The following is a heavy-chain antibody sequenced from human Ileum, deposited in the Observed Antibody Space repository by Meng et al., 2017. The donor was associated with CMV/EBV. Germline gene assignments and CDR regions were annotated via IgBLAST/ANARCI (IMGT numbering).Heavy chain of an antibody. J-gene: IGHJ4*02. V-gene: IGHV4-59*01. Sequence: QVQLQGSDPGWVKPSETLSLTCSVSGGSISSYYWSWIRQAPGKGLEWIGYVYSTGSTNYSPSLRSRVTISVDTSRNQFSLRLSSVTAADTAVYYCARTGRFGSYYFDYWGQGTLVTVSS. D-gene: IGHD3-10*01. CDR3: ARTGRFGSYYFDY. CDR1: GGSISSYY. CDR2: VYSTGST.